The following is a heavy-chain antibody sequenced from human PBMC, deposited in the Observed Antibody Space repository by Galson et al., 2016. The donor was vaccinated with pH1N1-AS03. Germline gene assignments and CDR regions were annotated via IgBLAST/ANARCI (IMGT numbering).Heavy chain of an antibody. CDR3: ARLPRGPWRFDY. J-gene: IGHJ4*02. Sequence: SLRLSCAVSGFSLNNYWMTWVRQAPGKGLEWVANINKDGSEKSYVDSVKGRFTISRDTAKNSVFLQRNSVRVEDRAVYYCARLPRGPWRFDYWGQGTLVTVSS. D-gene: IGHD3-10*01. V-gene: IGHV3-7*01. CDR1: GFSLNNYW. CDR2: INKDGSEK.